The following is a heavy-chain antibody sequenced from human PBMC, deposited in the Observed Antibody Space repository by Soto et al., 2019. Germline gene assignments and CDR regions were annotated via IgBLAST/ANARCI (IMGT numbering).Heavy chain of an antibody. D-gene: IGHD6-13*01. Sequence: EGSGGGVVQPGTSLRLSCVASGFTFSSYGMHWVRQAPGKGLEWVAVIPNTENKKYYADSVKGRFTISRDNSQNTLFLQMDSLMSEDTAMYYCARTAGGRVRGALDIWGQGTMVTVS. CDR2: IPNTENKK. CDR3: ARTAGGRVRGALDI. J-gene: IGHJ3*02. CDR1: GFTFSSYG. V-gene: IGHV3-30-3*01.